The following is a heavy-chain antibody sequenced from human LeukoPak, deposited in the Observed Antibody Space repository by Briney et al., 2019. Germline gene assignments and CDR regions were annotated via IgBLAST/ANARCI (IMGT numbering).Heavy chain of an antibody. V-gene: IGHV4-30-2*01. CDR1: GGSISSGGYS. J-gene: IGHJ3*02. Sequence: SETLSLTCAVSGGSISSGGYSWSWIRQPPGKGLEWIGYIYHSGSTYYNPSLKSRVTISVDRSKNQFSLKLSSVTAADTAVYYCARSITKKIHAFDIWGQGTMVTVSS. D-gene: IGHD1-20*01. CDR2: IYHSGST. CDR3: ARSITKKIHAFDI.